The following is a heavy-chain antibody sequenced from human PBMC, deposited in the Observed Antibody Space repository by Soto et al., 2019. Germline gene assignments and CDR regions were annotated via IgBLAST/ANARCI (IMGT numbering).Heavy chain of an antibody. Sequence: GGSLRLSFPPSGFTFITYPMPWVRQPQGKGLEWVSAISGSGASPSYADSVQGRFTISRDNPKRTLYLQMNNLRAEDTAVYYCAKARCSTTNCYVPDYWGQGTLVTVSS. D-gene: IGHD2-2*01. CDR1: GFTFITYP. CDR2: ISGSGASP. CDR3: AKARCSTTNCYVPDY. J-gene: IGHJ4*02. V-gene: IGHV3-23*01.